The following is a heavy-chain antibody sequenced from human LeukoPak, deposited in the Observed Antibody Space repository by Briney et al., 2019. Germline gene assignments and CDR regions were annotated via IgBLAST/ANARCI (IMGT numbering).Heavy chain of an antibody. V-gene: IGHV3-21*01. J-gene: IGHJ4*02. CDR1: GFTFSNYW. CDR2: ISSSSSYI. CDR3: ARDPSGSSSY. D-gene: IGHD1-26*01. Sequence: GGSLRLSCAASGFTFSNYWMHWVRQAPGKGLEWVSSISSSSSYIYYADSVKGRFTISRDNAKNSLYLQMNSLRAEDTAVYYCARDPSGSSSYWGQGTLVTVSS.